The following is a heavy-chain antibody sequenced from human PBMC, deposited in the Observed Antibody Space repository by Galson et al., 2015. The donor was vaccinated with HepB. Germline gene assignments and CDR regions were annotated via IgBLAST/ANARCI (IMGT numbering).Heavy chain of an antibody. D-gene: IGHD5-18*01. V-gene: IGHV3-7*01. Sequence: SLRLSCAASGFTFSIYSMNWVRQAPGKGLEGVAGIKQDGSEKYYVDSVKGRFTISRDNAYNSLYLQLNSLRVEDTAVYYCRAVDTTSLDYWGQGTLVTVSS. CDR3: RAVDTTSLDY. CDR1: GFTFSIYS. J-gene: IGHJ4*02. CDR2: IKQDGSEK.